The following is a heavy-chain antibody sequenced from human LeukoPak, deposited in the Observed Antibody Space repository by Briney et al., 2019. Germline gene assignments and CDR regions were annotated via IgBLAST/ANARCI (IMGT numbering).Heavy chain of an antibody. CDR3: ARHRGYCSSTSCYPYYFDW. J-gene: IGHJ4*02. D-gene: IGHD2-2*01. V-gene: IGHV3-66*04. CDR2: IYSGGST. Sequence: GRSLRLSCAASGFTVSSTYMSWVRQAPGKGLEWVSVIYSGGSTYYADSVRGRFTISRDNSKNTLYLQMNSLRAEDTAVYYCARHRGYCSSTSCYPYYFDWWGQGTLVTVSS. CDR1: GFTVSSTY.